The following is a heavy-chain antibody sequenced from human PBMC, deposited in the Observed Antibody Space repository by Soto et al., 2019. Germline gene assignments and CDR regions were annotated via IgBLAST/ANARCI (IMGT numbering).Heavy chain of an antibody. CDR2: IYYSGST. CDR1: GGSISSYY. CDR3: ARMGRVNWNDGTDYYGMDV. D-gene: IGHD1-20*01. Sequence: SETLSLTCTVSGGSISSYYWSWIRQPPGKGLEWIGYIYYSGSTNYNPSLKSRVTISVDTSKNQFSLKLSSVTAADTAVYYCARMGRVNWNDGTDYYGMDVWGQGTTVTVSS. V-gene: IGHV4-59*01. J-gene: IGHJ6*02.